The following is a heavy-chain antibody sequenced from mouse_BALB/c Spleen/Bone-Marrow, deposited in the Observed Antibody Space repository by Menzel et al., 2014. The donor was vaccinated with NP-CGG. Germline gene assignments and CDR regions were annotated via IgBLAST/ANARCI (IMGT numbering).Heavy chain of an antibody. Sequence: VKLVESGPGLVAPSQSLSITCTVSGFSLTRYGVYWVRQPPGKGLEWLGVIWAGGYINYNSALMSRLSISKDNPKSQVFLKMNSLQTDDTAMYYCARDDYDGYFDYWGQGTTLTVSS. CDR3: ARDDYDGYFDY. CDR1: GFSLTRYG. CDR2: IWAGGYI. V-gene: IGHV2-9*02. D-gene: IGHD2-4*01. J-gene: IGHJ2*01.